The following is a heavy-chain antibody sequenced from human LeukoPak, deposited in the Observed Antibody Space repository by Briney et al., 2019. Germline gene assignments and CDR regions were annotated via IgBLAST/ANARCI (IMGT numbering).Heavy chain of an antibody. V-gene: IGHV4-39*07. CDR3: ARPRGKRFDY. Sequence: KPSETLSLTCTVSSGSISTSNYYWGWVRQPPGKALEWIGNIFYSGSTYYSPSLKSRVTISLDTSRNQFSLKLISVTAADTAVYYCARPRGKRFDYWGQGTLVTVSS. CDR2: IFYSGST. CDR1: SGSISTSNYY. D-gene: IGHD3-10*01. J-gene: IGHJ4*02.